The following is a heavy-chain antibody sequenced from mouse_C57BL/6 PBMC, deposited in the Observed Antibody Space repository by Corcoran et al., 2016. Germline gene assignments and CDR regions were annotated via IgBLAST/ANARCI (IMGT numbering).Heavy chain of an antibody. CDR2: INTYSGVP. Sequence: QIQLVQSGPELKKPGETVKISCKASGYTFTTYGMSWVKQAPGKGLKWMGWINTYSGVPTYADDFKGRFAFSLETSASTAYLQINNLKNEDTATYFCSRGYYGNYVGYFDVWGTGTTVTVSS. CDR3: SRGYYGNYVGYFDV. V-gene: IGHV9-3*01. CDR1: GYTFTTYG. D-gene: IGHD2-1*01. J-gene: IGHJ1*03.